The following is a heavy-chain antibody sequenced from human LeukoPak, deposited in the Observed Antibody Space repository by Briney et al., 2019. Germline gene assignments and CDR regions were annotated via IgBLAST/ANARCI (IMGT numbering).Heavy chain of an antibody. CDR3: ARDPAPNYYDNRGYYLDY. J-gene: IGHJ4*02. V-gene: IGHV4-30-4*01. CDR1: GDSIGSAGYY. Sequence: SQTLSLTCTVSGDSIGSAGYYWTWIRQPPGKGLEWIGNIYYSGSTSYKSSLKSRVTMSLDTSKNQFSLKLSSVTAADTAVYYCARDPAPNYYDNRGYYLDYWGQGILVTVSS. CDR2: IYYSGST. D-gene: IGHD3-22*01.